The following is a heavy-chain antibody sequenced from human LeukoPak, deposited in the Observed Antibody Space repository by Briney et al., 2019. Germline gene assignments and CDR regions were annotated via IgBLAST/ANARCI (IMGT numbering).Heavy chain of an antibody. CDR1: GYNFTNYG. Sequence: GASVRVSCQASGYNFTNYGISWVRQTPGHGLEWVRWISANTGDTKSAQRFQGRVTLTTDTSSSTASIELRSLRSDDTAMYYCARAPSFGDYGGDFWGQGTLDTVSS. CDR3: ARAPSFGDYGGDF. V-gene: IGHV1-18*01. D-gene: IGHD4-17*01. J-gene: IGHJ4*02. CDR2: ISANTGDT.